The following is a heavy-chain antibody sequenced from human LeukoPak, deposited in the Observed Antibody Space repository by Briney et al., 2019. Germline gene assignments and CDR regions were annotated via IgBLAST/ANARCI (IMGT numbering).Heavy chain of an antibody. CDR3: ARPSTDYVWGSYRTGAFDI. CDR2: IYYSGST. CDR1: GGSISSSSYY. V-gene: IGHV4-39*01. D-gene: IGHD3-16*02. J-gene: IGHJ3*02. Sequence: KPSETLSLTCTVSGGSISSSSYYWGLMRQPPGKGLEWIGSIYYSGSTYYNPSLKSRVTVSVDTSKNQFSLKLSSVTAADTAVYYCARPSTDYVWGSYRTGAFDIWGQGTMVTVSS.